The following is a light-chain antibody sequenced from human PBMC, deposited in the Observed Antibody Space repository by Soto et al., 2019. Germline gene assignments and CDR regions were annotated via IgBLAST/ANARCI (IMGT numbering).Light chain of an antibody. V-gene: IGLV1-40*01. CDR3: GTWDSSLSAHWV. CDR2: GNR. Sequence: QSVLTQPPSVSGAPGQRVTLSCTGNTSNLGAGYDVHWYQQLPGAAPKLVIFGNRNRPSGVPERFSGSKSGTSASLATTGLQAEDEADYYCGTWDSSLSAHWVFGGGTKLTVL. J-gene: IGLJ3*02. CDR1: TSNLGAGYD.